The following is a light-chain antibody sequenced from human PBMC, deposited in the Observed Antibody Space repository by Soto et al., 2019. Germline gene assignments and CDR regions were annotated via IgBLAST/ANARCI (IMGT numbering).Light chain of an antibody. CDR3: ASWDVSLNAGV. CDR1: NSNIGSNA. CDR2: TFA. J-gene: IGLJ3*02. Sequence: QAVVTQPPSASGTPGQRVTISCSGSNSNIGSNAVNWYQQLPGTAPKLLIYTFAQRPSGVPDRFSGSKSGTSASLAISGLQSDDEADYYCASWDVSLNAGVFGGGTKLTVL. V-gene: IGLV1-44*01.